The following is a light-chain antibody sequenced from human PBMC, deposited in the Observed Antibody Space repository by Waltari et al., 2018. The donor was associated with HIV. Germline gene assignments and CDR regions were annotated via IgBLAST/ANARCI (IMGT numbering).Light chain of an antibody. CDR1: QSVSSSY. CDR3: QQYGSSPGLT. V-gene: IGKV3-20*01. CDR2: GAS. J-gene: IGKJ4*01. Sequence: EVVLTQPPGTLSLSPGQRDTLSCRASQSVSSSYLAWYQQKPGQAPRLLIHGASSRATGIPDRFSGSGSGTDFTLTISRLEPEDFSVYYCQQYGSSPGLTFGGGTKVEIK.